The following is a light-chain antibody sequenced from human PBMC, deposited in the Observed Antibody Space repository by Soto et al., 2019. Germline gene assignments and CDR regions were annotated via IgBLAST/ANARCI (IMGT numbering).Light chain of an antibody. J-gene: IGKJ2*03. CDR1: LSVGFS. CDR2: RLS. V-gene: IGKV3-15*01. Sequence: EVVMTQSPATLSVSPGERATLFCRAGLSVGFSVAWYQQKPGQAPRLLLYRLSARATGVPDRFSGTGSGTDFTLTISSVQSEDFGVYYCQQYKNGYSFGQGTKLEIK. CDR3: QQYKNGYS.